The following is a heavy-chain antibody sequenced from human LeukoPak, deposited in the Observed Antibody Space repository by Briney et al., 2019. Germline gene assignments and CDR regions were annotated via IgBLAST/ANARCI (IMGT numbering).Heavy chain of an antibody. CDR3: AKFPYGDYVHY. V-gene: IGHV3-7*05. Sequence: PGGSLRLSCAASGFTFDDYGMSWVRQAPGKGLEWVANIKGDGSEKYHLDSVKGRFTISRDNAKNSLYLQMNSLRAEDTAVYYCAKFPYGDYVHYWGQGTLVTVSS. D-gene: IGHD4-17*01. CDR2: IKGDGSEK. CDR1: GFTFDDYG. J-gene: IGHJ4*02.